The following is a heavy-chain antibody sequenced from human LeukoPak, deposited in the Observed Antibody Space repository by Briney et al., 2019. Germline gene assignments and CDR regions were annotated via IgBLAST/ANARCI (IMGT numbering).Heavy chain of an antibody. D-gene: IGHD6-13*01. CDR3: ARPLAAAGTGWFDP. CDR2: IYPGDSDT. J-gene: IGHJ5*02. V-gene: IGHV5-51*01. Sequence: GESLKISCKGSVYSFTSYWIGWVRQMPGKGLEWMGIIYPGDSDTSYSPSFQGQVTISADKSISTAYLQWSSLKASDTAMYYCARPLAAAGTGWFDPWGQGTLVTVSS. CDR1: VYSFTSYW.